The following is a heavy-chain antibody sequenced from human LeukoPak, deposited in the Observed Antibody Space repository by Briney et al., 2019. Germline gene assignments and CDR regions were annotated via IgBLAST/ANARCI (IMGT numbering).Heavy chain of an antibody. CDR2: IDISGDSV. V-gene: IGHV3-11*04. CDR3: ARGPPLFDP. J-gene: IGHJ5*02. Sequence: NPGGSLRLSCAVSGFTFSDYYMNWVRQAPGKGLEWISYIDISGDSVYYADSVKGRFTIFRDNAKNSLYLHMNSLRVEDTALYYCARGPPLFDPWGQGTLVTVSS. CDR1: GFTFSDYY.